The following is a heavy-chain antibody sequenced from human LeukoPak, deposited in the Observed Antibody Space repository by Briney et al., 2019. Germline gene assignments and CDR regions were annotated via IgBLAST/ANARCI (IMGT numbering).Heavy chain of an antibody. D-gene: IGHD2/OR15-2a*01. CDR2: IYPGASDT. J-gene: IGHJ4*02. CDR1: GYSFSSYW. Sequence: GESLKIPCKGSGYSFSSYWIGWVRQMPGKGLEWMGIIYPGASDTIYSPSFQGQVTISADKSISTAYLQWSSLKASDTAMYHCAFSRARLYYFDYWGQGTLVTVSS. V-gene: IGHV5-51*01. CDR3: AFSRARLYYFDY.